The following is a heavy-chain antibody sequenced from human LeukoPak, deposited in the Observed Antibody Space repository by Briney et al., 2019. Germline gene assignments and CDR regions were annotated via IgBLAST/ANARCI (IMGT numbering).Heavy chain of an antibody. Sequence: GRSLRLSCAASEFTFSNFGMHWVRQAPGKGLEWVTVISFDGTNKFYAESVKGRFTISRDNSKNTLYLQMNSLRAEDTAVYYCAKDPSYSSSWPEYFQHWGQGTLVTVSS. J-gene: IGHJ1*01. CDR2: ISFDGTNK. V-gene: IGHV3-30*18. D-gene: IGHD6-13*01. CDR3: AKDPSYSSSWPEYFQH. CDR1: EFTFSNFG.